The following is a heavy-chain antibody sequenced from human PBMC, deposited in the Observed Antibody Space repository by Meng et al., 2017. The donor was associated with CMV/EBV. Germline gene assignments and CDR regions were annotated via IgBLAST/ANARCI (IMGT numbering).Heavy chain of an antibody. J-gene: IGHJ4*02. Sequence: RLSCGASGFTFSSYGMHWVRQAPGKGLDWVAFIRNDGIGKYYAESVKGRFTISRDNSKNMLYLQMNSLRAEDTAVYYCAKDRSYFDYWGQGTLVTVSS. CDR2: IRNDGIGK. CDR1: GFTFSSYG. CDR3: AKDRSYFDY. V-gene: IGHV3-30*02.